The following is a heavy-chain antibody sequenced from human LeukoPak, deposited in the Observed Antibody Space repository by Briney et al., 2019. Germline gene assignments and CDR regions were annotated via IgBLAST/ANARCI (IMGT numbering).Heavy chain of an antibody. D-gene: IGHD3-9*01. CDR3: AKAEGYDILTGLDY. J-gene: IGHJ4*02. CDR2: IISDGSSA. CDR1: GFTFSNYW. V-gene: IGHV3-74*01. Sequence: GGSLRLSCAASGFTFSNYWMHWVRQAPGKGLVWVSRIISDGSSAYYADSVKGRFTISRDNAKNTLYLQMNSLRTEDTAVYYCAKAEGYDILTGLDYWGQGTLVTVSS.